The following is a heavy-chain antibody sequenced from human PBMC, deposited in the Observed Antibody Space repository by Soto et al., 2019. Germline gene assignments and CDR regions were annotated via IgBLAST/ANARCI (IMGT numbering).Heavy chain of an antibody. CDR2: ISYDGDIK. CDR3: EKFWGTVAAALDDY. V-gene: IGHV3-30*18. Sequence: QVQLVESGGGVVQPGRSLRLSCAASGFTFSNFGMHWVRQAPGKGLGWVASISYDGDIKYSADSVKGRFTISRDNSKNTLYLQMNSLRSEATAVYYCEKFWGTVAAALDDYWGQGTLVTVSS. CDR1: GFTFSNFG. J-gene: IGHJ4*02. D-gene: IGHD6-13*01.